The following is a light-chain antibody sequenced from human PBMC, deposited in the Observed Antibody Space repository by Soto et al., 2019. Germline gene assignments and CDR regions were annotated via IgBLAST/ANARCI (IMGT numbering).Light chain of an antibody. CDR2: GAS. CDR1: QSVSSSY. J-gene: IGKJ1*01. CDR3: QKYGSSPWT. Sequence: ELVLTQSPGTLSLSPGARATLSCRASQSVSSSYLAWYQQKPGQAPRLLIYGASSRATGIPDRFSGSGSGTDFTLTISRLEPEEFAVYYCQKYGSSPWTVGKGTKVDIK. V-gene: IGKV3-20*01.